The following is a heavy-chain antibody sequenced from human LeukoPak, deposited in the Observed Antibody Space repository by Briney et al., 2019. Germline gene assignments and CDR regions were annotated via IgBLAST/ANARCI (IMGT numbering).Heavy chain of an antibody. D-gene: IGHD3-10*01. V-gene: IGHV3-20*04. CDR1: GFTFDDYG. CDR2: INWNGGST. CDR3: ARDPSPTGSGSYYDY. J-gene: IGHJ4*02. Sequence: GGSLRLSCAASGFTFDDYGMSWVRQAPGKGLEWVSGINWNGGSTGYADSVKGRFTISRDNAKNSLYLQMNSLRAEDTALYYCARDPSPTGSGSYYDYWGQGTLVTVSS.